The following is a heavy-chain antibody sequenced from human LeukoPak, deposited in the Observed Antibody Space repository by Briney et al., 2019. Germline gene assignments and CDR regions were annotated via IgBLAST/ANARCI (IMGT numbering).Heavy chain of an antibody. CDR1: GFTFDDYA. CDR3: AKDFGSS. V-gene: IGHV3-9*01. CDR2: ISWNSGSI. Sequence: HPGGTLRLSCAASGFTFDDYAMHWVRQAPGKGLEWVSGISWNSGSIGYADSVKGRFTISRDNAKNSLYLQMNSLRAEDTALYYCAKDFGSSWGQGTLVTVSS. D-gene: IGHD6-13*01. J-gene: IGHJ4*02.